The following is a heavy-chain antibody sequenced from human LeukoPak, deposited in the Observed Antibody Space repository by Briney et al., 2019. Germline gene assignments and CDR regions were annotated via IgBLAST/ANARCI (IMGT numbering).Heavy chain of an antibody. CDR3: ARDISSSPAWWFDP. J-gene: IGHJ5*02. V-gene: IGHV1-46*01. Sequence: GASVKVSCKASGYTFTSYGISWVRQAPGQGLEWMGIFNPSSGSATYAQKFQGRVTMTRDTSTSTVYMELSGLRSEDTAVYYCARDISSSPAWWFDPWGQGTLVIVSS. CDR1: GYTFTSYG. D-gene: IGHD3-3*02. CDR2: FNPSSGSA.